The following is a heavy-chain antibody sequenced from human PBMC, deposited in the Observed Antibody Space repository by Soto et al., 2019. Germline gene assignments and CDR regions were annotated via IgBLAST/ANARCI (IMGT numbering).Heavy chain of an antibody. CDR3: ARLLYDSSGYSDY. J-gene: IGHJ4*02. Sequence: PSETLSLTCTVSGGSIISYYWSWMRQPPGKGLEWIGYIYYSGSTNYNPSLKSRVTISVDTSKNQFSLKLSSVTAADTAVYYCARLLYDSSGYSDYWGQGTLVTVSS. CDR1: GGSIISYY. V-gene: IGHV4-59*01. D-gene: IGHD3-22*01. CDR2: IYYSGST.